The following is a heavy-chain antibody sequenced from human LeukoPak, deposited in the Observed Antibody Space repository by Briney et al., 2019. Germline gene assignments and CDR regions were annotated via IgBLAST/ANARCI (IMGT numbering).Heavy chain of an antibody. CDR3: ARHTKRPQAGWFDP. Sequence: GESLKTSCKASGYNFTTYWIGWVRQMPGKSLEYMGIIYPRDSQIRYSPSFQGQVTISADKSISTAYLQWTSLKASDTAIYYCARHTKRPQAGWFDPWGQGTLVTVSS. D-gene: IGHD6-25*01. CDR1: GYNFTTYW. CDR2: IYPRDSQI. J-gene: IGHJ5*02. V-gene: IGHV5-51*01.